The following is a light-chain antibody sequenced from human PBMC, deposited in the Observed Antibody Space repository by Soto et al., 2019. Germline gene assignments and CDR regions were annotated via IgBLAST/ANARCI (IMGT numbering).Light chain of an antibody. V-gene: IGKV3-11*01. CDR3: QQRQSWPRT. Sequence: EVVLTQSPATLSSSPGERATLSCRASQTVNSRLAWYQHKPGQAPRLLIYHTSSRATGIPARFSGSGSGTDFTLTISSLEPEDFAVYYCQQRQSWPRTFGQGTKVDIK. CDR1: QTVNSR. J-gene: IGKJ1*01. CDR2: HTS.